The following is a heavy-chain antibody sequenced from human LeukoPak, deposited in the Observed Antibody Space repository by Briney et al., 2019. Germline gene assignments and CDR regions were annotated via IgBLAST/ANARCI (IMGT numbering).Heavy chain of an antibody. J-gene: IGHJ4*02. D-gene: IGHD5-12*01. V-gene: IGHV3-23*01. CDR1: GFTFSTYA. CDR2: ISDNGDIT. CDR3: AKDDNGFTFDY. Sequence: PGGSLRLSCAASGFTFSTYAMSWVRQAPGKGLESVSAISDNGDITKYADSVKGRFTISRDNSKNTLYLQMNSLRAEDTAVYYCAKDDNGFTFDYWGQGTLVTVSS.